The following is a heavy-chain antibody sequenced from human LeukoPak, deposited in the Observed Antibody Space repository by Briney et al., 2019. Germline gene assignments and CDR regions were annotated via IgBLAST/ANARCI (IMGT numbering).Heavy chain of an antibody. CDR1: GGTFSSYA. D-gene: IGHD3-10*01. CDR3: ARDGGAGYYGSGSYYHY. CDR2: IIPIFGIA. Sequence: SVKVSCKASGGTFSSYAISWVRQAPGQGLEWMGRIIPIFGIANYAQKFQGRVTITADKSTSTAYMELSSLRSEDTAVYYCARDGGAGYYGSGSYYHYWGQGTLVTVSS. V-gene: IGHV1-69*04. J-gene: IGHJ4*02.